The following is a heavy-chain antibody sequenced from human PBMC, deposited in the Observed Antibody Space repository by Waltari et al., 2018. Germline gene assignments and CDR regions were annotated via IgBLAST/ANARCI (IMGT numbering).Heavy chain of an antibody. V-gene: IGHV4-61*02. D-gene: IGHD6-13*01. CDR3: ARGNIAADPLNY. CDR1: GGSISSGSYY. J-gene: IGHJ4*02. Sequence: QVQLQESGPGLVKPSQTLSLTCTVSGGSISSGSYYWSWIRQPAGKGLEWIGRIYTSGGTNYNPSLKSRVTISVDTSKNQFSLKLSSVTAADTAVYYCARGNIAADPLNYWGQGTLVTVSS. CDR2: IYTSGGT.